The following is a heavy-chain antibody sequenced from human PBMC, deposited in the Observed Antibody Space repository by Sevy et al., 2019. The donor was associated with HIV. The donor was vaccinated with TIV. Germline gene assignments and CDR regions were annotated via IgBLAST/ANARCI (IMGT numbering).Heavy chain of an antibody. CDR3: ASAWGGYDFWSGYPLLARGGWFDP. Sequence: GESLKISCKGSGYSFTSYWIGWVRQMPGKGLEWMGIIYPGDSDTRYSPSFQGQVTISADKSISTAYLQWSSLKASDTAMYYCASAWGGYDFWSGYPLLARGGWFDPWGQGTLVTVSS. J-gene: IGHJ5*02. CDR1: GYSFTSYW. D-gene: IGHD3-3*01. V-gene: IGHV5-51*01. CDR2: IYPGDSDT.